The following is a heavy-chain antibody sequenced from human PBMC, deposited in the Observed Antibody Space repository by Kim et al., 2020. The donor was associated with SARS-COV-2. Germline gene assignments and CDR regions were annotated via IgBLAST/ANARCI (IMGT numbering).Heavy chain of an antibody. D-gene: IGHD3-10*01. CDR3: ARVGLLWFGDTGGMDV. J-gene: IGHJ6*02. Sequence: SETLSLTCAVSGGSISSGGYSWSWIRQPPGKGLEWIGYIYYSGSTYYNPSLKSRVTISVDRSKNQFSLKLSSVTAADTAVYYCARVGLLWFGDTGGMDVWGQRTTVTVSS. CDR1: GGSISSGGYS. CDR2: IYYSGST. V-gene: IGHV4-30-2*01.